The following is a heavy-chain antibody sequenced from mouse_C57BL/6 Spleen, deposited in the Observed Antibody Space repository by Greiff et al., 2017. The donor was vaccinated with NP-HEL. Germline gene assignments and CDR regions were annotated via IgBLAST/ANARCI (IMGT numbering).Heavy chain of an antibody. CDR2: IYPGSGSS. D-gene: IGHD1-1*01. V-gene: IGHV1-55*01. J-gene: IGHJ2*01. Sequence: VQLQQPGAELVKPGASVKMSCKASGYTFTSYWITWVKQRPGQGLEWIGDIYPGSGSSNYNEKFKSKATLTVDTSSSTAYMQLSSLTSEDSAVYYCARVHYYGSRLDYWGQGTTLTVSS. CDR3: ARVHYYGSRLDY. CDR1: GYTFTSYW.